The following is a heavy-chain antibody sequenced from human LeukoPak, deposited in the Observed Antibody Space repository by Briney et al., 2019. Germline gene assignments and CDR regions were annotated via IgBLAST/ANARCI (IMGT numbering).Heavy chain of an antibody. CDR3: ARDYSSRGWSGSPFDY. Sequence: GSLRLSCTPSGFTFSSYNMNWVRQAPGVGLEWISYITASGNTIHYADSVKGRFTISRDNAKNSLYLQMNSLRAEDTAVYYCARDYSSRGWSGSPFDYWGQGTLVTVSS. J-gene: IGHJ4*02. CDR1: GFTFSSYN. D-gene: IGHD3-3*01. V-gene: IGHV3-48*04. CDR2: ITASGNTI.